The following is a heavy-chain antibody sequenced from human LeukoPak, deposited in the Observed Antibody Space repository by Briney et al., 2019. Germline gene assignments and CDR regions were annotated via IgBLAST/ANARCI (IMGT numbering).Heavy chain of an antibody. D-gene: IGHD6-13*01. CDR1: GGSFSGYY. CDR2: INHSGST. Sequence: TSSETLSLTCAVYGGSFSGYYWSWIRQPPGKGLEWIGEINHSGSTNYNPSLKSRVTISVDTSKNQFSLKLSSVTAADAAVYYCARGSSIAAAGTSYFDYWGQGTLVTVSS. V-gene: IGHV4-34*01. CDR3: ARGSSIAAAGTSYFDY. J-gene: IGHJ4*02.